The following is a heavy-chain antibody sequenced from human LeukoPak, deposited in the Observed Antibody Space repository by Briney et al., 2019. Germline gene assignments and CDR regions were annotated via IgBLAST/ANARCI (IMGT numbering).Heavy chain of an antibody. CDR2: ISAYNGNT. Sequence: ASVKVSCKASGYTFTSYGISWVRQAPGQGLEWMGWISAYNGNTNYAQKLQGRVTMTTDTSTSTAYLELRSLRSDDTAVYYCAREAKVVTPGNYYFDYWGQGTLVTVSS. J-gene: IGHJ4*02. D-gene: IGHD4-23*01. V-gene: IGHV1-18*01. CDR1: GYTFTSYG. CDR3: AREAKVVTPGNYYFDY.